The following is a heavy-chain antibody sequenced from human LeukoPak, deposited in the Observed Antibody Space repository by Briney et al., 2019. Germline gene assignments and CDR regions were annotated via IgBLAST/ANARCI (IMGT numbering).Heavy chain of an antibody. CDR2: INPSGGST. D-gene: IGHD3-22*01. Sequence: GASVKVSCKASGYTFTRYHMHWVRQAPGQGLEWMGIINPSGGSTSYAQKFQGRVTMTRNTSISTAYMELSSLRSEDTAVYYCARVADYYDSSGYYYYYFDYWGQGTLVTVSS. J-gene: IGHJ4*02. CDR3: ARVADYYDSSGYYYYYFDY. V-gene: IGHV1-46*01. CDR1: GYTFTRYH.